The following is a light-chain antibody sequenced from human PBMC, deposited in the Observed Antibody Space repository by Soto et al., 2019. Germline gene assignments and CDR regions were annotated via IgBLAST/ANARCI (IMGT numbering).Light chain of an antibody. CDR1: SSNIGSNP. Sequence: QSVLTQPPSASGTPGQRVTISCSGSSSNIGSNPVNWYQPVPGTAPKLLVYSNNQRPSGVPDRVSGSKSGTSASLAISALQAEDEADYYCAAWDSSLNAHMLFGGGTKRTVL. J-gene: IGLJ2*01. V-gene: IGLV1-44*01. CDR3: AAWDSSLNAHML. CDR2: SNN.